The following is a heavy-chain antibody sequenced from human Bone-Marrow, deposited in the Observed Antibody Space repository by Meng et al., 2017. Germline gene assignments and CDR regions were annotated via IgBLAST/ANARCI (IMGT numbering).Heavy chain of an antibody. CDR3: AKDYNDFWSGYYPDSYGMDV. D-gene: IGHD3-3*01. Sequence: GESLKISCAASGFTFSSYNMHWVRQAPGKGLEWVSAISGSGGSTYYADSVKGRFTISRDNSKNTLYLQMNSLRAEDTAVYYCAKDYNDFWSGYYPDSYGMDVWGQGTTVTVSS. CDR1: GFTFSSYN. J-gene: IGHJ6*02. V-gene: IGHV3-23*01. CDR2: ISGSGGST.